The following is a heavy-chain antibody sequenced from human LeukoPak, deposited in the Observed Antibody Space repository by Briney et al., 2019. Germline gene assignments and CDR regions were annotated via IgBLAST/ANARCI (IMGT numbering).Heavy chain of an antibody. J-gene: IGHJ4*02. Sequence: RASVKVSCKASGYTFTSHDINWVRQATGQGLEWMGWMNPNSGNTGYAQKFQGRVTFTRDTSISTAYMAMSRLRSGDTAVFYCARGSRYHDWLSPLDSWGQGTLVTVSS. V-gene: IGHV1-8*02. CDR1: GYTFTSHD. CDR2: MNPNSGNT. CDR3: ARGSRYHDWLSPLDS. D-gene: IGHD3-9*01.